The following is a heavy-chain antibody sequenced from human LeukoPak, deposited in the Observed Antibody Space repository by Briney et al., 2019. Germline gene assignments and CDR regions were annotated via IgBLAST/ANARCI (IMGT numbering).Heavy chain of an antibody. Sequence: GGSLRLSCAASGFTFSSYSMNWVRQAPGKGLEWVSYISSSSSTIYYADSVKGRFTISRDNAKNSLYPQMNSLRADDTAVYYCARDGGFSSGFYWGQGTLVTVSS. CDR3: ARDGGFSSGFY. CDR2: ISSSSSTI. J-gene: IGHJ4*02. V-gene: IGHV3-48*04. CDR1: GFTFSSYS. D-gene: IGHD6-19*01.